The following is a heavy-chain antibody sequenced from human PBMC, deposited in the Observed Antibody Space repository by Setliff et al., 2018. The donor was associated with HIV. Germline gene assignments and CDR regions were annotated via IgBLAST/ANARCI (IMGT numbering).Heavy chain of an antibody. V-gene: IGHV3-33*01. CDR1: GFTFSNYA. Sequence: PGGSLRLSCTASGFTFSNYAMHWVRQTPGKGLEWVAVIWYDGSNQNYADSVKGRLTVSRDNSNNMLYLQMHSLTPEDTAIYHCAREGASSGHAGCFDSWGRGALVTVSS. J-gene: IGHJ4*02. D-gene: IGHD6-19*01. CDR3: AREGASSGHAGCFDS. CDR2: IWYDGSNQ.